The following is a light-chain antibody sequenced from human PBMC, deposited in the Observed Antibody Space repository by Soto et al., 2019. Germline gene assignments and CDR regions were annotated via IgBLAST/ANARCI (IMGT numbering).Light chain of an antibody. V-gene: IGLV2-23*02. Sequence: QSALTQPASVSGSPGQSISISCTGTTSTVATYDLVSWYQQHPGKAPRLLIYEATKRHSGTSNRFSGSKSGNTASLTISGLLSEDEAYYYCSSFARSAAVYVMLGGGTQLTVL. CDR1: TSTVATYDL. CDR2: EAT. J-gene: IGLJ2*01. CDR3: SSFARSAAVYVM.